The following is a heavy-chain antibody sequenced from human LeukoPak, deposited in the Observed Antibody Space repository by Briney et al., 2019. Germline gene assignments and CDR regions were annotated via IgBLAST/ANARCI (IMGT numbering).Heavy chain of an antibody. J-gene: IGHJ4*02. CDR1: GFTFSSYS. CDR2: ISSSSSYI. D-gene: IGHD2-15*01. CDR3: AREHCSGGSCAFDY. V-gene: IGHV3-21*01. Sequence: PGGSLRLSCAASGFTFSSYSMNWVRQAPGKGLEWVSSISSSSSYIYYADSVKGRFTISRDNAKNSLYLQMNSLRAEDTAVYYCAREHCSGGSCAFDYWGQGTLVTVSS.